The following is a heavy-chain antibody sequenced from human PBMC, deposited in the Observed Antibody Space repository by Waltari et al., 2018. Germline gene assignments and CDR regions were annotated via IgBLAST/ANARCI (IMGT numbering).Heavy chain of an antibody. D-gene: IGHD3-10*01. CDR3: ATGPKLLWFGELFS. Sequence: QVQLQQWGAGLLKPSETLSLTCAVYGGSFSGYYWSWIRPPPGKGLEWIGEINHSGSTNYSPALKGRVTISVDTSKNQFSLKLSSVTAADTAVYYCATGPKLLWFGELFSWGQGTLVTVSS. J-gene: IGHJ4*02. CDR1: GGSFSGYY. CDR2: INHSGST. V-gene: IGHV4-34*01.